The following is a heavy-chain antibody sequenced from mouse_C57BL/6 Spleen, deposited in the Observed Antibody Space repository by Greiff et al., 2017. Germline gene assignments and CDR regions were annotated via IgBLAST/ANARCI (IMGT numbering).Heavy chain of an antibody. V-gene: IGHV1-82*01. CDR3: ARGGGKPYWYLDV. J-gene: IGHJ1*03. Sequence: QVQLQQSGPELVKPGASVKISCKASGYAFSSSWMNWVKQRPGKGLEWVGRIYPGDGDTNYNGKFKGNATRTADKSSSTDYMQRSSLTSEDSAVYFCARGGGKPYWYLDVWGTGTTVTVSS. CDR2: IYPGDGDT. CDR1: GYAFSSSW.